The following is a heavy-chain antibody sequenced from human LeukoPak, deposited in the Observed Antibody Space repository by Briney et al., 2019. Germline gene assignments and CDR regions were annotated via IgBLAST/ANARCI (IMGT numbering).Heavy chain of an antibody. CDR2: ISYDGSNK. Sequence: GGSLRLSCAASGFTFSNYPMHWVRQAPGKGLEWVALISYDGSNKYYGDSVEGRFTISRDNSKSTLYLQMNSLRAEDTAVYYCARDSGVYYPDLVFDYWGQGTLVTVSS. J-gene: IGHJ4*02. CDR1: GFTFSNYP. CDR3: ARDSGVYYPDLVFDY. D-gene: IGHD2-8*01. V-gene: IGHV3-30*04.